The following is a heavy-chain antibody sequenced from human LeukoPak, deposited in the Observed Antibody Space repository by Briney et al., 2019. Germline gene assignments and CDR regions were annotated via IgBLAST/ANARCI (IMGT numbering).Heavy chain of an antibody. Sequence: ASVKASCKASGYTFTSYGISWVRQAPGQGLEWMVWISAYNGNTNYAQKSQGRVTMTTDTSTSTAYMELRSLRSDDTAVYSCAGEARIVRAMAYDYWGQGTLVTVSS. D-gene: IGHD1-26*01. CDR2: ISAYNGNT. CDR3: AGEARIVRAMAYDY. J-gene: IGHJ4*02. CDR1: GYTFTSYG. V-gene: IGHV1-18*01.